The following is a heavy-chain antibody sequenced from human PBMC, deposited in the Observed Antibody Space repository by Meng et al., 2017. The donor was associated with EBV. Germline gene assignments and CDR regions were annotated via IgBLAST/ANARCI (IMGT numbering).Heavy chain of an antibody. CDR3: ARYGRLYDTPSPFDY. J-gene: IGHJ4*02. D-gene: IGHD3-22*01. V-gene: IGHV1-18*01. CDR1: GYTFTRYG. CDR2: ISAYNGNT. Sequence: QVQLVQSGAEVKKPGASVKAPCKASGYTFTRYGIRWVRQAPGQGLEWMGWISAYNGNTNYAQKLQGRVTMTTDTSTSTAYMELRSLRSDDTAVYYCARYGRLYDTPSPFDYWGQGTLVTVSS.